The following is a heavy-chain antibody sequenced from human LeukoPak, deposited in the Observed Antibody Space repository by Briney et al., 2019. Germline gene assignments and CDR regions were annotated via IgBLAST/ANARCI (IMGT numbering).Heavy chain of an antibody. CDR1: GFTFSSYG. CDR3: ARYSGSYEYYFDY. CDR2: IWYDVSNT. D-gene: IGHD1-26*01. V-gene: IGHV3-33*03. J-gene: IGHJ4*02. Sequence: PGGSLRLSCAASGFTFSSYGMDWVRQAPGKGLEWVAVIWYDVSNTYYADSVKGRFTISKDNAKNSLYLRMNSLRAEDTAVYYCARYSGSYEYYFDYWGQGTLVTVSS.